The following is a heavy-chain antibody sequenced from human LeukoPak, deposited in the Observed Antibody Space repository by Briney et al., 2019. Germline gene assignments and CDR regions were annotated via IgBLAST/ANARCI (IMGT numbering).Heavy chain of an antibody. Sequence: SPTLSLTCAISGDSVSTNSGSWTWIRQSPSRGLEWLGRTYYRSKWYTHYAESVKGRIIINADTSQNQFSLQLNSVTPEDTAVYYCARGGYFDSSGYPNYYSYYYMDAWGKGTTVTVSS. V-gene: IGHV6-1*01. D-gene: IGHD3-22*01. CDR1: GDSVSTNSGS. J-gene: IGHJ6*03. CDR2: TYYRSKWYT. CDR3: ARGGYFDSSGYPNYYSYYYMDA.